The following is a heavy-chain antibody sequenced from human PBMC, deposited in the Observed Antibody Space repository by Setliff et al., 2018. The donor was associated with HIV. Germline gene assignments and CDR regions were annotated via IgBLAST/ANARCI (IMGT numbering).Heavy chain of an antibody. CDR2: IYTGGNA. D-gene: IGHD1-1*01. Sequence: TLSLTCSVSGDSISSGGHYWSWIRQPAGKGLEWIGHIYTGGNANYNPSLQSRVTISVDTSKNQFSLMLGSMTAADTAVYYCARERLSRLGFDYWGQGTLVTVSS. J-gene: IGHJ4*02. CDR1: GDSISSGGHY. CDR3: ARERLSRLGFDY. V-gene: IGHV4-61*09.